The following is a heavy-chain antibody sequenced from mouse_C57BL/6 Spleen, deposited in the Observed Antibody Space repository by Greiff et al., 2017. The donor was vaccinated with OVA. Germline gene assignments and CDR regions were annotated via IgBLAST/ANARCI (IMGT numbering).Heavy chain of an antibody. CDR2: ISYDGSN. J-gene: IGHJ2*01. D-gene: IGHD2-4*01. V-gene: IGHV3-6*01. CDR1: GYSITSGYY. CDR3: AREEGLRPGFDY. Sequence: VQLKESGPGLVKPSQSLSLTCSVTGYSITSGYYWNWIRQFPGNKLEWMGYISYDGSNNYNPSLKNRISITRDTSKNQFFLKLNSVTTEDTATYYCAREEGLRPGFDYWGQGTTLTVSS.